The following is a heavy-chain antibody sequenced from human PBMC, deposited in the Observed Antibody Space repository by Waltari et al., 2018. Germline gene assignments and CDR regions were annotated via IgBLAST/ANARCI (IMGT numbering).Heavy chain of an antibody. CDR2: INSDGSTT. CDR3: ARDLNYKVDY. J-gene: IGHJ4*02. Sequence: EVQLVESGGGSVQPGGSLRLSCAASGFTFGTYIMHGVRQAPGKGLAGVSRINSDGSTTRYVDSVKGRFTISRDNAKNTLYLEMNSLRVEDTAMYYCARDLNYKVDYWGQGVLVTVSS. D-gene: IGHD1-7*01. CDR1: GFTFGTYI. V-gene: IGHV3-74*01.